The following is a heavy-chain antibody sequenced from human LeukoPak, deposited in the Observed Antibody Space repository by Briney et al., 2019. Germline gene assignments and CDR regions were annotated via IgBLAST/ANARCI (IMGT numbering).Heavy chain of an antibody. CDR3: AKGAAAGTFWLSFRL. CDR1: GFTFSSYA. Sequence: GGSLRLSCAASGFTFSSYAVHWVRQAPGKGLEWVAVISYDGSNKYYADSVKGRFTISRDNSKNTLYLQMNSLRAEDTAVYYCAKGAAAGTFWLSFRLWGQGTLVTVSS. V-gene: IGHV3-30*16. D-gene: IGHD6-13*01. J-gene: IGHJ4*02. CDR2: ISYDGSNK.